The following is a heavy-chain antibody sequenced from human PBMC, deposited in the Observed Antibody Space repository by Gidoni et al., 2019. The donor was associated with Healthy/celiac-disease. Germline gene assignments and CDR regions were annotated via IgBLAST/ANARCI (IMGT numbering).Heavy chain of an antibody. Sequence: QVQLQQWGAGRLKPAETLTPTGALYGGSLSGHHWSGIRQPPGKGLEWIWEINHSGSTHYNPSLKCRVTISVATSKNQFSLKLSSVTAADTAVYYFAVMSLLWFGQSRGHYYYGMDVWGPGTTVTVSS. D-gene: IGHD3-10*01. J-gene: IGHJ6*02. CDR2: INHSGST. CDR1: GGSLSGHH. CDR3: AVMSLLWFGQSRGHYYYGMDV. V-gene: IGHV4-34*01.